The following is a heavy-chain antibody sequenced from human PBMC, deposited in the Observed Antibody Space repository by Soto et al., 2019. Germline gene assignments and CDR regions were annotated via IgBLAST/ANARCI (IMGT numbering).Heavy chain of an antibody. D-gene: IGHD3-22*01. Sequence: PGEFLKISCKGSGYTFSNYWSTWVRQMHGKGLEWLGTIDPSDSYTKYGTSFQGHVSISADKSINTAHLRWSSLKASDTATYYCASGSESSCVYAFDIWGQGTMVTVSS. J-gene: IGHJ3*02. CDR3: ASGSESSCVYAFDI. CDR1: GYTFSNYW. V-gene: IGHV5-10-1*01. CDR2: IDPSDSYT.